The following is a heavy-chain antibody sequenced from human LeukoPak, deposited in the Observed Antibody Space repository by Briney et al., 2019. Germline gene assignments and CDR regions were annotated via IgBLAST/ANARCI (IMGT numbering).Heavy chain of an antibody. CDR1: GDSISGANYY. J-gene: IGHJ4*02. D-gene: IGHD3-22*01. V-gene: IGHV4-39*01. CDR2: IHYSGTT. Sequence: SETLSLTCTVSGDSISGANYYWGWIRQPPGKGLEWLGTIHYSGTTHYNPSLKSRVTISVDTSKNQFSLKLSSVTAADTAVYYCARTYYYDSSGYLTDYWGQGTLVTVSS. CDR3: ARTYYYDSSGYLTDY.